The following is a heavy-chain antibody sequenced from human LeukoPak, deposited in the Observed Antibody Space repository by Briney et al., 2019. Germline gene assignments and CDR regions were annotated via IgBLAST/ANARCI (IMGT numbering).Heavy chain of an antibody. CDR1: GFTVGSSY. CDR2: IYSGGST. J-gene: IGHJ4*02. D-gene: IGHD1-26*01. Sequence: GGSLRLSCAASGFTVGSSYMGWVRQAPGQGLEWVSVIYSGGSTYYADSMKGRFTLSRDSSKNTLYLQMNSLRGEDTAVYYCASLSGSYYEADYWGQGTLVSVSS. V-gene: IGHV3-53*01. CDR3: ASLSGSYYEADY.